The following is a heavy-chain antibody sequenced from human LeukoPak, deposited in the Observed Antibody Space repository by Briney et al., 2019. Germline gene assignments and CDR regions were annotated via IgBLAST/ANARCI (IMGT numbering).Heavy chain of an antibody. CDR2: INRSGST. V-gene: IGHV4-34*10. J-gene: IGHJ6*03. CDR3: ARVPRSYYYYYYMDV. Sequence: SETLSLTCAIYGGSFSGYFWSWFRQPPGKGLEWIGEINRSGSTNYNSSLSLKSRVTMSADTSKNQFSLKLSSVTAADTAVYYCARVPRSYYYYYYMDVWGKGTTVTVSS. D-gene: IGHD2-2*01. CDR1: GGSFSGYF.